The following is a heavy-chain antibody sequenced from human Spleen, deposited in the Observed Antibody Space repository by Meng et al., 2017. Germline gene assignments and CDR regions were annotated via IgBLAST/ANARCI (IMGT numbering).Heavy chain of an antibody. D-gene: IGHD3-16*01. CDR1: GVSFSGYY. V-gene: IGHV4-34*12. Sequence: GSLRLSCAVYGVSFSGYYWSWIRQPPGKGLEWIGEVFDSGSTNYNPSLKSRVTISMNRSKNQFSLNQISVTAAEAAVYFCARAGIMSDAMDVWGQGTTVTVSS. J-gene: IGHJ6*02. CDR2: VFDSGST. CDR3: ARAGIMSDAMDV.